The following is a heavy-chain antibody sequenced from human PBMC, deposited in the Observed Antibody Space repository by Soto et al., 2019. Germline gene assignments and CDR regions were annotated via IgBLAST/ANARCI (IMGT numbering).Heavy chain of an antibody. CDR3: ARGGLGGYWCDP. J-gene: IGHJ5*02. CDR1: GFTFSIYW. CDR2: IYSDGTRP. V-gene: IGHV3-74*01. Sequence: EVQLVESGGGLVQPGGSLRLSCEASGFTFSIYWMPWVRQTPGKGRVWASRIYSDGTRPNFADAVKGRFTISRNNSKNTLHLQMNSLTVDDTAVYFCARGGLGGYWCDPWGQGTLVTVSS. D-gene: IGHD3-16*01.